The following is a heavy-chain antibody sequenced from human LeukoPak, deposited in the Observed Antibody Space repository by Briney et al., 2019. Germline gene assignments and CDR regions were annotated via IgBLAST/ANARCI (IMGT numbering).Heavy chain of an antibody. D-gene: IGHD5-18*01. CDR3: ASTWIQLWGVDYYYYMDV. CDR2: IYHSGST. Sequence: PSETLSLTCTVSGYSISSGYYWGWIRQPPGKGLEWIGSIYHSGSTYYNPSLKSRVTISVDTSKNQFSLKLSSVTAADTAVYYCASTWIQLWGVDYYYYMDVWGKGTTVTISS. J-gene: IGHJ6*03. V-gene: IGHV4-38-2*02. CDR1: GYSISSGYY.